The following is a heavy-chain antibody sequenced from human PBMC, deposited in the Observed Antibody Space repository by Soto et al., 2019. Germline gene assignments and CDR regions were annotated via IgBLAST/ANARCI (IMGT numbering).Heavy chain of an antibody. D-gene: IGHD7-27*01. CDR3: ARHGDWGYHFDY. CDR1: GGSISSYY. CDR2: IYYSGST. J-gene: IGHJ4*02. V-gene: IGHV4-59*01. Sequence: SETLSLTCTVSGGSISSYYWSWIRQPPGKGLEWIGYIYYSGSTNYNPSLKSRVTISVDTSKNQFSLKLSSVTAADTAVYYCARHGDWGYHFDYWGQGTLVTVSS.